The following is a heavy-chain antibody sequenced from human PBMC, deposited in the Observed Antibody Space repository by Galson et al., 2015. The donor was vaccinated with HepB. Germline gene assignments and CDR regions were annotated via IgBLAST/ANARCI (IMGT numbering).Heavy chain of an antibody. V-gene: IGHV3-30*02. CDR3: AKRGGSWGIDY. D-gene: IGHD2-15*01. Sequence: SLRLSCAASGFTFSSYGMHWVRQAPGKGLEWVAFIRYDGSSKYYADSVKGRFTISRDNSKNTLYLQMNSLRAEDTAVYYCAKRGGSWGIDYWGQGTLVTVSS. J-gene: IGHJ4*02. CDR1: GFTFSSYG. CDR2: IRYDGSSK.